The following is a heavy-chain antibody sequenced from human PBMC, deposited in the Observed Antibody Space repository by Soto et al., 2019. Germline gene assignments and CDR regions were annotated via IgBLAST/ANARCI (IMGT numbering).Heavy chain of an antibody. Sequence: GGSLRRSCSASGFSFGGYAMNWVRQAPGKGLEWVATVSGSGATRSYADSVRGRFTISRDNSGNTVYLQMTTLRDEDTAIYYCAKDIRGYNQRGHDFWGQGTLVTVSS. CDR3: AKDIRGYNQRGHDF. D-gene: IGHD5-12*01. CDR2: VSGSGATR. CDR1: GFSFGGYA. J-gene: IGHJ4*02. V-gene: IGHV3-23*01.